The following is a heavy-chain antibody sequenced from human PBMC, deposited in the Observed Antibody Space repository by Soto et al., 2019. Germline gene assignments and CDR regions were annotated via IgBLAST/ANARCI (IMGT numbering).Heavy chain of an antibody. V-gene: IGHV3-30-3*01. CDR2: ISYDGSNK. CDR3: ARVSKQWLVHFNWFDP. J-gene: IGHJ5*02. D-gene: IGHD6-19*01. CDR1: GFTFSSYA. Sequence: PGGSLRLACSASGFTFSSYAMHWGRQGPGQGLGGGAVISYDGSNKYYADSVKGRFTISRDNSKNTLYLQMNRLRAEDTAVYYCARVSKQWLVHFNWFDPWGQGTLVNVPS.